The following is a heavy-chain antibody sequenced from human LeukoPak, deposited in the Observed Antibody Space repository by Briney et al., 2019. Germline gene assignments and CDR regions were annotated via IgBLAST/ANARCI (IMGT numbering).Heavy chain of an antibody. V-gene: IGHV1-69*13. Sequence: GASVKVSCKASGGTFSSYAISWVRQAPGQGLEWMGGIIPIFGTANYAQKFQGRVTITADESTSTAYMELSSLRSEDTAAYYCARVGRGSVIDYYYMDVWGKGTTVTISS. J-gene: IGHJ6*03. CDR2: IIPIFGTA. CDR1: GGTFSSYA. CDR3: ARVGRGSVIDYYYMDV. D-gene: IGHD2/OR15-2a*01.